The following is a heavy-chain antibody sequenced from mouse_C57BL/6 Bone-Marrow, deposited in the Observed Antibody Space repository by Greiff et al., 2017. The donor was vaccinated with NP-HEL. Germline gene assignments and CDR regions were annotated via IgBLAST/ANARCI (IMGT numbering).Heavy chain of an antibody. J-gene: IGHJ1*03. CDR1: GFTFSSYG. CDR2: LSSGGSYT. Sequence: EVKVVESGGDLVKPGGSLKLSCAASGFTFSSYGMSWVRQTPDKRLEWVATLSSGGSYTYYPDSVKGRFTISRDNAKNTLYLQMSSLKSEDTAMYYCARHPIYDGYPYWYFDVWGTGTTVTVSS. D-gene: IGHD2-3*01. CDR3: ARHPIYDGYPYWYFDV. V-gene: IGHV5-6*01.